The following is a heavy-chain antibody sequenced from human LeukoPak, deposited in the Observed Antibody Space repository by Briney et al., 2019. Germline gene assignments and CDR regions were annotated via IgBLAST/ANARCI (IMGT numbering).Heavy chain of an antibody. D-gene: IGHD1-7*01. Sequence: ASVKVSCKASGYTFTSYDINWVRQATGQGLEWMGWMNPNSGNTGYAQKFQGRVTMTRNTSISTAYMELSSLRSEDTAVYYCARDPPLSITGTTETGDYWGQGTLVTVSS. CDR3: ARDPPLSITGTTETGDY. CDR2: MNPNSGNT. CDR1: GYTFTSYD. V-gene: IGHV1-8*01. J-gene: IGHJ4*02.